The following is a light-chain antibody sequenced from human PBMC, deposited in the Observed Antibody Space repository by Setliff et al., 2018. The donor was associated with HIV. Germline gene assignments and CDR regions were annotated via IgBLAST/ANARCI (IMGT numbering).Light chain of an antibody. Sequence: QSVLTQPPSASGTPGQRVTISCSGSSSNIGSNTVNWYQQLPGTAPKLLIYSNNQRPSGVPDRFSGSKSGTSASLAISGLQAEDEADYYCNSFAGNSAYRPYVFGTGTKVTVL. CDR3: NSFAGNSAYRPYV. V-gene: IGLV1-44*01. CDR2: SNN. CDR1: SSNIGSNT. J-gene: IGLJ1*01.